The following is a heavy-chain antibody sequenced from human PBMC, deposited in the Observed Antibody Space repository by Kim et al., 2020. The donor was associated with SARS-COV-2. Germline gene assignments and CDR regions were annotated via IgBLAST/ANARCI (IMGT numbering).Heavy chain of an antibody. CDR3: TTGTSYCSGGSCNNGFDP. V-gene: IGHV3-15*01. Sequence: KGRFNISRDDSKNTLYLKMNSLKTEDTAVYYCTTGTSYCSGGSCNNGFDPWGQGTLVTVSS. D-gene: IGHD2-15*01. J-gene: IGHJ5*02.